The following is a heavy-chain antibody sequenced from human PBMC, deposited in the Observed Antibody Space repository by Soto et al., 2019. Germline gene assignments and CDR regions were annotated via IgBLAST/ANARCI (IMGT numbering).Heavy chain of an antibody. D-gene: IGHD1-7*01. V-gene: IGHV3-21*01. CDR3: ASKIVEKIRRTYYYYMDV. CDR1: GFTFSSYS. CDR2: ISSSSSYI. Sequence: PGGSLRLSCAASGFTFSSYSMNWVRQAPGKGLEWVSSISSSSSYIYYADSVKGRFTISRDNAKNSLYLQMNSLRAEDTAVYYCASKIVEKIRRTYYYYMDVWGKGSSVIVSS. J-gene: IGHJ6*03.